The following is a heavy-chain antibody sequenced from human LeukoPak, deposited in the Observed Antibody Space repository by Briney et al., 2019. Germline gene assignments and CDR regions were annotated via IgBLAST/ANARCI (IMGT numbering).Heavy chain of an antibody. V-gene: IGHV3-48*03. CDR2: INSGGSTV. J-gene: IGHJ6*03. CDR3: ARGLGRAYHYYCMDV. D-gene: IGHD1-1*01. CDR1: GFTFSSYE. Sequence: RGSLRLSCAASGFTFSSYEMNWVRQAPGKGLERVSYINSGGSTVYYADSVKGRFTISRDNAKNSLYLQMNSLRAEDTAVYYCARGLGRAYHYYCMDVWGKGTMVTVSS.